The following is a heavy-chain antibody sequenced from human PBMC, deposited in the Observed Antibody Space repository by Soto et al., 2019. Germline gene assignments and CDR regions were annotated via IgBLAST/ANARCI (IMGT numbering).Heavy chain of an antibody. V-gene: IGHV5-51*01. Sequence: GESLKISCKGSGYSFTSYWIGWVRQMPGKGLEWMGIIYPGDSDTRYSPSFQGQVTISADRSISTAYLQWSSLKAPDTAMYYCTRDENYCSGGSCYHRDYYYYGMDVYAQGTKVTVSS. D-gene: IGHD2-15*01. CDR1: GYSFTSYW. CDR3: TRDENYCSGGSCYHRDYYYYGMDV. CDR2: IYPGDSDT. J-gene: IGHJ6*02.